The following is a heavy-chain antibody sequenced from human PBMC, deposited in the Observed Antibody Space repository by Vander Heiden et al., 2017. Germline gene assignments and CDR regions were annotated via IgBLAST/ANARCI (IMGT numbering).Heavy chain of an antibody. CDR3: ARDRTFYGAGDDGFDV. Sequence: QVRLVESGGGVVQPGRSLRLSCAASGFTFSGYNMHWVRQAPGKGLDWVAVVWFDGGDKYYGDSVKGRFTISRDNSKNTVFLQIKSLRGEDTAVYYCARDRTFYGAGDDGFDVWGQGTMVSVSS. D-gene: IGHD3-16*01. V-gene: IGHV3-33*01. J-gene: IGHJ3*01. CDR2: VWFDGGDK. CDR1: GFTFSGYN.